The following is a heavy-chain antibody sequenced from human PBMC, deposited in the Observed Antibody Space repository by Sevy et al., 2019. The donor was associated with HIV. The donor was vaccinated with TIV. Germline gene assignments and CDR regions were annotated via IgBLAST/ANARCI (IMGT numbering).Heavy chain of an antibody. J-gene: IGHJ1*01. D-gene: IGHD1-1*01. CDR2: ISFDATNK. Sequence: SLKISCAASGFTFNRYSMHWVRQAPGKGLEWVATISFDATNKHYPDSVKGRFTISRDNFQNSLFLQMDSLRPEDTAVYYCALERLSSDVAEYFQNWGQGTLVTVSS. CDR1: GFTFNRYS. CDR3: ALERLSSDVAEYFQN. V-gene: IGHV3-30-3*01.